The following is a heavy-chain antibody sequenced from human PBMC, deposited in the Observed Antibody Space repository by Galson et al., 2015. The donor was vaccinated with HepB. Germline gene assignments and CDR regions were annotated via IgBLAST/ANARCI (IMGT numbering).Heavy chain of an antibody. CDR2: ISGSGDRT. Sequence: SLRLSCAASGFTFTSYAMSWVRQAPGKGLEWVSDISGSGDRTSYADSVMGRYTISRDNSKNTLYLQMNRLRAEDKAVYYCAKGGWGDYSDYWGQGTLVTVSS. D-gene: IGHD1-26*01. V-gene: IGHV3-23*01. J-gene: IGHJ4*02. CDR3: AKGGWGDYSDY. CDR1: GFTFTSYA.